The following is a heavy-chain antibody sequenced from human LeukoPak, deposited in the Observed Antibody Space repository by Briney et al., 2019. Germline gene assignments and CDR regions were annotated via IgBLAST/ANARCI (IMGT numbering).Heavy chain of an antibody. CDR2: ISGSGGST. J-gene: IGHJ4*02. Sequence: GGSLRLSCTASGFTFSSYAMSWVRQAPGKGLEWVSAISGSGGSTYYADSVKGRFTISRDNSKNTLYLQMNSLRAEDTAVYYCAKHDPTPYAVAGTSSLDYWGQGTLVTVSS. D-gene: IGHD6-19*01. CDR1: GFTFSSYA. V-gene: IGHV3-23*01. CDR3: AKHDPTPYAVAGTSSLDY.